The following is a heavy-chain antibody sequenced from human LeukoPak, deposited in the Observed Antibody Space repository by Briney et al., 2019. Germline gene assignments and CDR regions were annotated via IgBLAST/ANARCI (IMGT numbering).Heavy chain of an antibody. Sequence: GGSLRLSCAASGFTFSSYEMNWVRQAPGKGLEWVSYISSSGSTIYYADSVKGRFTISRDNAKNSLYLQMNSLRAEDTAVYYCARGGCGFGEELFDYWGQGTLVTVSS. V-gene: IGHV3-48*03. CDR3: ARGGCGFGEELFDY. CDR1: GFTFSSYE. D-gene: IGHD3-10*01. J-gene: IGHJ4*02. CDR2: ISSSGSTI.